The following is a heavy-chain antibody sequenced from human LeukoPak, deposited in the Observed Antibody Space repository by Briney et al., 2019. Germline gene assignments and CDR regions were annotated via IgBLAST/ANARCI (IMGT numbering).Heavy chain of an antibody. CDR3: ARARLPYGPYFDS. CDR2: IYVTGTT. D-gene: IGHD4-17*01. J-gene: IGHJ4*02. V-gene: IGHV4-59*08. Sequence: PSETLSLTCAVYGGSFNDYSWSWVRQPPGKGLEWIGRIYVTGTTNYNLSLKSRVTISINTSKMQFSLKLRSVTVEDTGVYYCARARLPYGPYFDSWGQGTLVTVSS. CDR1: GGSFNDYS.